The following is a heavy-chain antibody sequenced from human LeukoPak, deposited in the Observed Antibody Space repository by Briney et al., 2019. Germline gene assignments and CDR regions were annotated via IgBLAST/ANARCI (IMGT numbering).Heavy chain of an antibody. CDR3: ARDRTYTWTFDY. D-gene: IGHD1-1*01. J-gene: IGHJ4*02. Sequence: PGRSLRLSCAASGFALNTYAMHWVRQAPGKGLEWVTLIWHDGSHKFYIDSVRGRFTISRDNSRNTVYLQMNGLRAEDTAVYYCARDRTYTWTFDYWGQGTLVTVSS. CDR2: IWHDGSHK. CDR1: GFALNTYA. V-gene: IGHV3-33*01.